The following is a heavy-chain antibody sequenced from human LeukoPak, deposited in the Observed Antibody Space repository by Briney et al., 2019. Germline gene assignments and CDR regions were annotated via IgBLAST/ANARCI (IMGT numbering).Heavy chain of an antibody. D-gene: IGHD6-19*01. V-gene: IGHV3-21*01. CDR2: ISSSSSYI. CDR3: ARDFTQWLVDPELDY. Sequence: GVSLRLSCAASGFTFSSYSMNWVRQARGKGLEWVSSISSSSSYIYYADSVKGRFTISRDNAKNSLYLQMNSLRAEDTAVYYCARDFTQWLVDPELDYWGQGTLVTVSS. J-gene: IGHJ4*02. CDR1: GFTFSSYS.